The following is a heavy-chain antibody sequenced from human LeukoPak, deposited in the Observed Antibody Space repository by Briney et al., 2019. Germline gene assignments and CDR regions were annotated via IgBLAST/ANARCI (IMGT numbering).Heavy chain of an antibody. CDR3: ALGLAAAGIFDY. V-gene: IGHV4-59*01. CDR1: GGSISSYY. J-gene: IGHJ4*02. CDR2: IYYSGST. Sequence: SETLSLTCTVSGGSISSYYWSWIRQPPGKGLEWIGYIYYSGSTNYNPSLKSRVTISVDTSKNQFSLKLSSVTAAGTAVYYCALGLAAAGIFDYWGQGTLVTVSS. D-gene: IGHD6-13*01.